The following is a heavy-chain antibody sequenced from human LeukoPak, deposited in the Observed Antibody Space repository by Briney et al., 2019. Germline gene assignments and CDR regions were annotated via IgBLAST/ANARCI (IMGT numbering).Heavy chain of an antibody. Sequence: ASVKVSCKASGYKFRSYDIIWVRQAPGQGLECMGWISPDNGYTNSAHKIQGRVTMTADTSTSTAYMELRSLRSDDTAVYYCAGYNGYDWGYPDYWGQGTLVTVFS. D-gene: IGHD3-16*01. CDR1: GYKFRSYD. J-gene: IGHJ4*02. V-gene: IGHV1-18*01. CDR3: AGYNGYDWGYPDY. CDR2: ISPDNGYT.